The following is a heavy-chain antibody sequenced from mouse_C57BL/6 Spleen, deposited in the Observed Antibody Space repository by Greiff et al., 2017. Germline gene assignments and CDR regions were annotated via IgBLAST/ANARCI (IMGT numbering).Heavy chain of an antibody. CDR2: IYPGDGDT. V-gene: IGHV1-82*01. CDR3: ARYDGYSPFAY. J-gene: IGHJ3*01. CDR1: GYAFSSSW. D-gene: IGHD2-3*01. Sequence: VKLQQSGPELVKPGVSVKISCKASGYAFSSSWMTWVKQRPGKGLAWIGRIYPGDGDTTYNGKFKGSATLTSDKSSSTADMQRSSLTSEDSAVYFCARYDGYSPFAYWGQGTLVTVSA.